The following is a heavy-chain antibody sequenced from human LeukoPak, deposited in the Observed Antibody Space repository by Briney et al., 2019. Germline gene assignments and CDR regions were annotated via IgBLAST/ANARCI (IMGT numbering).Heavy chain of an antibody. J-gene: IGHJ4*02. CDR2: ISSGRTTI. V-gene: IGHV3-11*01. Sequence: GGSLRLSCAASGFTFSDYYMSWIRQAPGKGLEWVSYISSGRTTIYYADSVKGRFTIPRDNVKNFLYLQMNSLRVEDTAVYYCARVGATAYFDYWGQGTLVTVSS. D-gene: IGHD1-26*01. CDR3: ARVGATAYFDY. CDR1: GFTFSDYY.